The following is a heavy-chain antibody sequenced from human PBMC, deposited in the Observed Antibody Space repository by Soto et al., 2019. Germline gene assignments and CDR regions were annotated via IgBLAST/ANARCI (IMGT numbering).Heavy chain of an antibody. Sequence: EVQLLESGGGLVQPGGSLRLSCAASGFTFSSYAMNWVRQAPGKGPEWVSFISGAGDSTCYADSVKGRSTISRDNFRSTLYLQMNSLRAEDTAIYYCAKRAGDGYLDYWGQGTLVTVSS. CDR1: GFTFSSYA. CDR3: AKRAGDGYLDY. V-gene: IGHV3-23*01. D-gene: IGHD4-17*01. J-gene: IGHJ4*02. CDR2: ISGAGDST.